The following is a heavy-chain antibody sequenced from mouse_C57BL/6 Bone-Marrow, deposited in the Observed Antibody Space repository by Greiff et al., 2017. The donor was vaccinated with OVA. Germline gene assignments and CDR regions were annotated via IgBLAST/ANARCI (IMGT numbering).Heavy chain of an antibody. CDR3: ARGHGYFYYCDC. CDR2: IYPGSGST. CDR1: GYTFTSYW. V-gene: IGHV1-55*01. D-gene: IGHD2-3*01. J-gene: IGHJ2*01. Sequence: VQLQQPGAELVKPGASVKMSCKASGYTFTSYWITWVKQRPGQGLEWIGDIYPGSGSTNYNEKFKSKATLTVATSSTTAYMQLRSLTSEDSAVYYCARGHGYFYYCDCWGQGTTLTVSS.